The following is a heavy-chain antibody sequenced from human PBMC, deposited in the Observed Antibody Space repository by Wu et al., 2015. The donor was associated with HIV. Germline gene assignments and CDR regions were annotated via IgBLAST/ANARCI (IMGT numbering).Heavy chain of an antibody. J-gene: IGHJ4*02. CDR1: GGTFSSYA. V-gene: IGHV1-69*13. CDR2: LIPMYGTA. D-gene: IGHD5-18*01. Sequence: QVHLLQSGAEVKKPGSSVRVSCKVSGGTFSSYALSWVRQAPGQGLEWMGRLIPMYGTANYAQNVPGQSHDYRGRIHEYSLHGREHPEYLRTRPYTFCAGGGGRTSMDPFDYWGQGHWSPSPQ. CDR3: AGGGGRTSMDPFDY.